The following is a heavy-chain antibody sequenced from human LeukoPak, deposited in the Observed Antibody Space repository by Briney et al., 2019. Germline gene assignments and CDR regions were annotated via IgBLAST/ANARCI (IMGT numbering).Heavy chain of an antibody. D-gene: IGHD6-19*01. CDR3: ARGVRIAVAAPHLNY. Sequence: SETLSLTCAVYGESFSGYHWNWIRQPPGKGLEWIGEIDHSGSTNYNPSLKSRVTISVDTSKNQFSLNLSSVTAADTAVYFCARGVRIAVAAPHLNYWGQGTLVTVSS. CDR2: IDHSGST. V-gene: IGHV4-34*01. CDR1: GESFSGYH. J-gene: IGHJ4*02.